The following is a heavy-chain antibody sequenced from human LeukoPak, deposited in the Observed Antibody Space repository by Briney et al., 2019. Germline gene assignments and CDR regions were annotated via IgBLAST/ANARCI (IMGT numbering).Heavy chain of an antibody. D-gene: IGHD1-26*01. J-gene: IGHJ4*02. V-gene: IGHV4-61*02. CDR1: GGSISSGSYY. Sequence: SETLSLTCTVSGGSISSGSYYWSWIRQPAGKGLEWIGRIYTSGSTNYNPSLKSRVTISVDTSKNQFSLKLSSVTAADTAVYYCASSLGATYDVSRDYWGQGTLVTVSS. CDR3: ASSLGATYDVSRDY. CDR2: IYTSGST.